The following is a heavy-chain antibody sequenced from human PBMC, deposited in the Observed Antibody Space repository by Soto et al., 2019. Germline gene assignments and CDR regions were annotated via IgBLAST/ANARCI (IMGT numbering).Heavy chain of an antibody. CDR3: ARAFSDAFDI. J-gene: IGHJ3*02. Sequence: QVQLVESGGGLVKPGGSLRLSCAASGFTFSDYYMTWIRQAPGKGLEWVSYISSSGTGIYYADAVKGRFTISRDNAKKSLYLQMSSLRAEDTAVYYCARAFSDAFDIWGQGTMVTVSP. CDR1: GFTFSDYY. V-gene: IGHV3-11*01. CDR2: ISSSGTGI.